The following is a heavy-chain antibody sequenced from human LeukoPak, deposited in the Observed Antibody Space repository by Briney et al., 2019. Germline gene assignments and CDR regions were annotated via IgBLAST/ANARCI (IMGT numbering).Heavy chain of an antibody. Sequence: SETLSLTCTVSGGSISSSSYCWGWIRQPPGKGLEWVGTIFNSGSTYSNPSLKSRLTISVDTSKNQFSLNLSSVTAADTAVYYCARHGSGGRAFDIWGQGTLVTVSS. CDR3: ARHGSGGRAFDI. V-gene: IGHV4-39*01. CDR1: GGSISSSSYC. D-gene: IGHD1-26*01. CDR2: IFNSGST. J-gene: IGHJ3*02.